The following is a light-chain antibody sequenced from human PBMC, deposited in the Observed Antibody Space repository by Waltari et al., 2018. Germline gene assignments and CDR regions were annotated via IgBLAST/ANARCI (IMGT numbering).Light chain of an antibody. CDR3: QQYEDWPRHS. CDR1: QNVGTS. CDR2: GAY. V-gene: IGKV3-15*01. J-gene: IGKJ4*01. Sequence: EILVTQSPATLSVSPGERATLPCRASQNVGTSLPWYQQKPGQTPSLLIFGAYSRASGVPARFSGSGSGTDFTLAISSLQSEDFAVYYCQQYEDWPRHSFGGGTKVQIE.